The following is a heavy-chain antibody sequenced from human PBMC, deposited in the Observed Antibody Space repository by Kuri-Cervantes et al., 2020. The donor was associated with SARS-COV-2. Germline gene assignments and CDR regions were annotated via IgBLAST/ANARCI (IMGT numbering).Heavy chain of an antibody. D-gene: IGHD2-15*01. V-gene: IGHV4-59*01. Sequence: ESLKISCTVSGGSISSYYWSWIRQPPGKGLEWIGYIYYSGSTNYNPSLKRRVSMSVDTSKSQFSLNLASMSAADTAVYYCAKGARGDMDAFDIWGLGTRVTVSS. CDR1: GGSISSYY. CDR2: IYYSGST. J-gene: IGHJ3*02. CDR3: AKGARGDMDAFDI.